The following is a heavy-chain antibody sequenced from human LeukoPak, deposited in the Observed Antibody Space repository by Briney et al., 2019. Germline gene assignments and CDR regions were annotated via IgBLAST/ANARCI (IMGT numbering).Heavy chain of an antibody. V-gene: IGHV4-59*01. Sequence: KPSETLSLTCTVSGGSISSYYWSWIRQPPGKGLEWIGYIYYSGSTNYNPSLKSRVTISVDTSKNQFSLKLSSVTAADTAVYYCARERIVGATTGWFDPWGQGTLVTVSS. CDR1: GGSISSYY. D-gene: IGHD1-26*01. CDR2: IYYSGST. CDR3: ARERIVGATTGWFDP. J-gene: IGHJ5*02.